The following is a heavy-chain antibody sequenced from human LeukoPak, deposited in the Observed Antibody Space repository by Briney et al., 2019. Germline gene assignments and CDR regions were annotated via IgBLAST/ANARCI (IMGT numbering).Heavy chain of an antibody. CDR3: ARGGNWGSPLDY. D-gene: IGHD7-27*01. Sequence: ASVKVSCKASGCTFTSYGISWVRQAPGQGLEWMGWISAYNGNTNYAQILQDRVTMTTDTPTSTAYMELRSLRSDDTAVYYCARGGNWGSPLDYWGQGTLVTVSS. CDR1: GCTFTSYG. V-gene: IGHV1-18*01. J-gene: IGHJ4*02. CDR2: ISAYNGNT.